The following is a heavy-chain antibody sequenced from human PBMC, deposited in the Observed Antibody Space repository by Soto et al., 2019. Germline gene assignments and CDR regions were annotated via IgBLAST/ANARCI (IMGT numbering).Heavy chain of an antibody. J-gene: IGHJ6*02. CDR3: ASDHRWSRVYYGMDL. D-gene: IGHD2-15*01. CDR1: GDSISSNGYY. CDR2: IHYSGST. V-gene: IGHV4-31*03. Sequence: SETLSLTCTVSGDSISSNGYYWSWIRQHPGKGLEWIGYIHYSGSTYYNPSLKSRITISLDTSKKQFSLKLSSVTAADTAVYYCASDHRWSRVYYGMDLWGQGTTVTVSS.